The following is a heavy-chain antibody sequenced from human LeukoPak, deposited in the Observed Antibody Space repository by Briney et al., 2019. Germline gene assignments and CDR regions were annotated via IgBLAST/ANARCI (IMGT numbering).Heavy chain of an antibody. D-gene: IGHD5-24*01. J-gene: IGHJ4*02. V-gene: IGHV4-39*01. CDR3: ARHRLPGPLHDFDY. CDR2: IYYSGGT. Sequence: SETLSLTCSVSGDSSDSSFYYWGWIRQPPGKGLEWIGSIYYSGGTYYNASLKSRVAMSVDTPKNQFSLNLRSVTAADTAVYYCARHRLPGPLHDFDYWGQGTLVTVSS. CDR1: GDSSDSSFYY.